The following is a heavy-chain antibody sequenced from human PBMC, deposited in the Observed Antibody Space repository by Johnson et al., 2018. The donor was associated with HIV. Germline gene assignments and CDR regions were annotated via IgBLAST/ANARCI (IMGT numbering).Heavy chain of an antibody. D-gene: IGHD2-21*01. CDR1: VFTFSSYA. CDR2: ISGSGGST. CDR3: AKSYCPGCDGFDI. Sequence: VQLVESGGGLVQPGGSLRLSCAASVFTFSSYAMSWVRQAPGKGPEWVSAISGSGGSTYYADSVKGRFTISRDNSNNTLSVQMNSLRAEDSGIYYCAKSYCPGCDGFDIWGQGTLVTVSS. J-gene: IGHJ3*02. V-gene: IGHV3-23*04.